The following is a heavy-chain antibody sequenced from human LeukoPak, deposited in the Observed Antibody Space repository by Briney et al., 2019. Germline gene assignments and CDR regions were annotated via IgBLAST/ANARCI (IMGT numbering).Heavy chain of an antibody. V-gene: IGHV1-2*02. D-gene: IGHD6-6*01. Sequence: ASVKVSCKASGYTFTGYYMHWVRQAPGQGLEWMGWINPNSGGTNYAQKFQGRVTMTRDTSISTAYMELSRLRSDDTAVYYCARGSSIAARPFDYWGQGTLVTVSS. CDR3: ARGSSIAARPFDY. CDR2: INPNSGGT. CDR1: GYTFTGYY. J-gene: IGHJ4*02.